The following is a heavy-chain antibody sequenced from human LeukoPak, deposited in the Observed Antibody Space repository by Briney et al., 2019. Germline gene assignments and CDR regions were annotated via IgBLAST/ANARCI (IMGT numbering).Heavy chain of an antibody. V-gene: IGHV3-7*04. Sequence: GSLRLSCAASAFTFSRYWMSWVRQAPGKGLESVAKMNQDGSETHYVDSVKGRFTVSRDNAKNSLYLQMNSLRAEDTAIYYCARYGYYSGMDVWGQGTTVTVSS. D-gene: IGHD4-17*01. CDR2: MNQDGSET. CDR3: ARYGYYSGMDV. J-gene: IGHJ6*02. CDR1: AFTFSRYW.